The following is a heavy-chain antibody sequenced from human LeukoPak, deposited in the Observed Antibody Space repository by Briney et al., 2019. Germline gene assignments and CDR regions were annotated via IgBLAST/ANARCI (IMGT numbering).Heavy chain of an antibody. J-gene: IGHJ3*02. CDR1: GGSISSYY. CDR2: IYYSGST. Sequence: PSETLSLTCTVSGGSISSYYWSWIRQPPGKGLEWIGYIYYSGSTNYNPSLKSRVTISVDTSKNQFSLKLSSVTAADTAVYYCASSYGSGTKAAFDIWGQGTMVTVSS. V-gene: IGHV4-59*01. D-gene: IGHD3-10*01. CDR3: ASSYGSGTKAAFDI.